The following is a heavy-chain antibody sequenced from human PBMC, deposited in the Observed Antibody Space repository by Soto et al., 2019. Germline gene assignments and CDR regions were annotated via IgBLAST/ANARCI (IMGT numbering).Heavy chain of an antibody. CDR3: TRHEGGAAADRPLDY. Sequence: PSETLSLTCTVSGGSISSYYWSLIRQPPGKGLEWIGSIYYSGSTHNNPSLKSRVTMSVDTYKNQFSLKLMSVTAADTAIYYCTRHEGGAAADRPLDYWGQGTLVTVSS. CDR2: IYYSGST. CDR1: GGSISSYY. D-gene: IGHD6-13*01. J-gene: IGHJ4*02. V-gene: IGHV4-59*08.